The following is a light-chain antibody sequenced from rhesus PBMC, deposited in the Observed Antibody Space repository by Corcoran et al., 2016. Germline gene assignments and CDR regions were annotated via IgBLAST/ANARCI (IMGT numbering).Light chain of an antibody. CDR3: LQTYNPPSI. V-gene: IGKV1-36*02. CDR2: AAS. Sequence: DIQMTQSPSSLSASVGDRVTMNCRASQVIGVYLIWYQQKPGKPHNRLIYAASTLENGVPSRFSGSGSETEFTLTISRLQPEDFATYYCLQTYNPPSIFGQGTKVDIE. CDR1: QVIGVY. J-gene: IGKJ2*01.